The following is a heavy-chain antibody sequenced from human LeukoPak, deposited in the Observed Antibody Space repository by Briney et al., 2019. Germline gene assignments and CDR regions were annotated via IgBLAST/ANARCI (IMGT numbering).Heavy chain of an antibody. CDR2: IESDGTKE. CDR3: AKEGSGWYHLDY. V-gene: IGHV3-30*02. D-gene: IGHD6-19*01. Sequence: PGGSLRLSCAASGFRFSSYDIHWVRQVPGKGLEWVTFIESDGTKEYYADSVKGRFTISRDNSKNTVYVQMNTLRAEDTAVYYCAKEGSGWYHLDYWGQGTVVTVSS. CDR1: GFRFSSYD. J-gene: IGHJ4*02.